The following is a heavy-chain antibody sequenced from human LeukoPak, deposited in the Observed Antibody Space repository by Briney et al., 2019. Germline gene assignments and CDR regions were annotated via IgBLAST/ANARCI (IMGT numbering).Heavy chain of an antibody. Sequence: GGSLRLSCAASGFTFSYHWMAWVRQAPGKGLEWVASIKLDGSEQYYLDSVKGRFAISRDNAKNLMNLQMNILRAEDTAIYYCARYDAAGLDYWGQGTLVTVSS. J-gene: IGHJ4*02. D-gene: IGHD6-13*01. CDR1: GFTFSYHW. CDR3: ARYDAAGLDY. CDR2: IKLDGSEQ. V-gene: IGHV3-7*01.